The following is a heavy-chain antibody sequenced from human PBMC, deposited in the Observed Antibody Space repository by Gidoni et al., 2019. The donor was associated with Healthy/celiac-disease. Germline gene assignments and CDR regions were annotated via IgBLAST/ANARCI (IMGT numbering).Heavy chain of an antibody. J-gene: IGHJ4*02. CDR2: MSYDGSNK. V-gene: IGHV3-30-3*01. D-gene: IGHD3-16*02. CDR3: ASLHLGELSLFDY. Sequence: QVQLVESGGGVVQPGRSLRLPCAASGFTFSSYAMHWVRQDPGKGLEWVEVMSYDGSNKYYADSVKGRFTISRDNSKNTLYLQMNSLRAEDTAVYYCASLHLGELSLFDYWGQGTLVTVSS. CDR1: GFTFSSYA.